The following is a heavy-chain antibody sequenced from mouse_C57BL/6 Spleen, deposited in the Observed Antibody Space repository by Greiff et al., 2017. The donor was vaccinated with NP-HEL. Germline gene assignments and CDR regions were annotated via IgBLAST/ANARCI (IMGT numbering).Heavy chain of an antibody. CDR3: ARGRFDY. J-gene: IGHJ2*01. CDR1: GFTFSDYY. V-gene: IGHV5-12*01. CDR2: ISNGGGST. Sequence: EVKLMESGGGLVQPGGSLKLSCAASGFTFSDYYMYWVRQTPEKRLEWVAYISNGGGSTYYPDTVKGRFTISRDNAKNTLYLQMSRLKSEDTAMYYCARGRFDYWGQGTTLTVSS.